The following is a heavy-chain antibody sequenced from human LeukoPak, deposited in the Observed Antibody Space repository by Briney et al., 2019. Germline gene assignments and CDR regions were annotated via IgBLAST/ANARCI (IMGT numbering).Heavy chain of an antibody. V-gene: IGHV3-74*01. CDR3: AREVIYYGMDV. Sequence: GGSLRLSCAASGFTFSSYWMHWVRQAPGKGLVWVSRINSDGSSTSYADSVKGRFTISRDSAKNTLYLQMNSLRAEDTAVYYCAREVIYYGMDVWGQGTTVTVSS. J-gene: IGHJ6*02. D-gene: IGHD3-22*01. CDR2: INSDGSST. CDR1: GFTFSSYW.